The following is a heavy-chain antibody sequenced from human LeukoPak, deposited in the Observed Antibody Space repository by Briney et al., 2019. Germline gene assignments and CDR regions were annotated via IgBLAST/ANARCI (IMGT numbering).Heavy chain of an antibody. CDR1: GFTFSKYW. V-gene: IGHV3-74*01. D-gene: IGHD6-19*01. CDR2: INTDGTVT. Sequence: GGSLRLSCAASGFTFSKYWMLWVRQAPGKGLESVSRINTDGTVTTYADSVKVRFIISRDNADNTMFLQMNSVRDEDTAVYYCATKQWLAPPPDSWGQGPPVTVSS. J-gene: IGHJ4*02. CDR3: ATKQWLAPPPDS.